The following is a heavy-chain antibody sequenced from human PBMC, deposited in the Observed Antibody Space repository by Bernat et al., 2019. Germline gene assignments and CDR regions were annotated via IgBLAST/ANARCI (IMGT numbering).Heavy chain of an antibody. J-gene: IGHJ2*01. CDR1: GGSISSSSYY. CDR2: IYYSGST. Sequence: QLQLQESGPGLVKPSETLSLTCTVSGGSISSSSYYWGWIRQPPGKGLEWIGSIYYSGSTYYNPSLKSRVTISVDTSKNQFSLKLSSVTAADTAVYYCARPKRKLAVAGLVWYFDLWGRGTLVTVSS. CDR3: ARPKRKLAVAGLVWYFDL. D-gene: IGHD6-19*01. V-gene: IGHV4-39*01.